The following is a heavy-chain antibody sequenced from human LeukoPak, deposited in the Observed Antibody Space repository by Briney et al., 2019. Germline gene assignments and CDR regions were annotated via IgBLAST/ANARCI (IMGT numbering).Heavy chain of an antibody. CDR2: INHSGST. CDR3: ARRVYYGSGSYYG. CDR1: GGSFSD. J-gene: IGHJ4*02. Sequence: PSETLSLTCVVYGGSFSDWSWIRQPPGKGLEWIGEINHSGSTNYNPSLKSRVTISVDTSKNQFSLKLSSVTAADTAVYYCARRVYYGSGSYYGWGQGTLVTVSS. V-gene: IGHV4-34*01. D-gene: IGHD3-10*01.